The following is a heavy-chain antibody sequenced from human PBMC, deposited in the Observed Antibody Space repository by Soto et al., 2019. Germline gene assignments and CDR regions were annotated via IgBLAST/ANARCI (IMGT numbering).Heavy chain of an antibody. CDR3: AKSRGSGSYPD. V-gene: IGHV3-23*01. D-gene: IGHD3-10*01. CDR1: GFTFNSYG. CDR2: INAGGGST. J-gene: IGHJ4*02. Sequence: EVQLLESGGDLVQPGGSLRLSCAASGFTFNSYGMGWVRQAPGKGLEWVSAINAGGGSTYYADPVKGRFTISRDNSKNTLDLQMNSLRAEDTALYYCAKSRGSGSYPDWGQGTLVTVSS.